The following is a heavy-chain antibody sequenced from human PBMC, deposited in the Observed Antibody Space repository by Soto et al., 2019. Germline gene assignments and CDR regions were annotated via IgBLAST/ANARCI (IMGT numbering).Heavy chain of an antibody. D-gene: IGHD3-3*01. CDR2: INHSGST. CDR3: ARGQYEFWSGYSKWYDP. CDR1: GGSFSGYY. J-gene: IGHJ5*02. V-gene: IGHV4-34*01. Sequence: SETLSLTCAVYGGSFSGYYWSWIRQHPGKGLEWIGEINHSGSTNYNPSLKSRVTISVDTSKNQFSLKLSSVTAADTAVYYCARGQYEFWSGYSKWYDPWGQGTLVTVSS.